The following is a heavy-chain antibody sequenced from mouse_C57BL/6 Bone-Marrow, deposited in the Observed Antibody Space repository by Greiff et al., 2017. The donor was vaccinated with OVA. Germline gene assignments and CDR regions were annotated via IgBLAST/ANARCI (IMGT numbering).Heavy chain of an antibody. J-gene: IGHJ2*01. D-gene: IGHD2-5*01. V-gene: IGHV1-55*01. CDR1: GYTFTSYW. CDR3: ARKDYSNLLDY. Sequence: QVQLQQSGAELVKPGASVKMSCKASGYTFTSYWITWVKQRPGQGLEWIGDIYPGSGSTNYNEKFKSKATLTVDTSSSTAYMQLSSLTSEDSAVYYCARKDYSNLLDYWGQGTTLTVSS. CDR2: IYPGSGST.